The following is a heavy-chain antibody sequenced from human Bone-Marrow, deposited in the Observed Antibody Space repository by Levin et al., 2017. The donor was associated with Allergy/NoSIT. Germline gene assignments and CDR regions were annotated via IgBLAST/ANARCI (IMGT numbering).Heavy chain of an antibody. J-gene: IGHJ4*02. CDR3: ARGVISTGGVIKYYFDF. D-gene: IGHD2-8*02. Sequence: GGSLRLSCAASGFTFSNYDMHWVRQPTRKSLEWVSAIAVAGDTHYPGSAKGRFTISRDNAKNSLYLQMDNLRGGDTAVYYCARGVISTGGVIKYYFDFWGQGTLVTVSS. CDR1: GFTFSNYD. CDR2: IAVAGDT. V-gene: IGHV3-13*01.